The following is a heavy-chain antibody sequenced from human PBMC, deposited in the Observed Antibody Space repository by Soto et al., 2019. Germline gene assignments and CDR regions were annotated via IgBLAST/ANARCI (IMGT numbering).Heavy chain of an antibody. J-gene: IGHJ6*02. D-gene: IGHD6-25*01. CDR2: INPSGGST. V-gene: IGHV1-46*01. CDR3: AREEGAATLDYYYYGMDV. Sequence: ASVKVSCKASGYTFTGYYMHWVRQAPGQGLEWMGIINPSGGSTSYAQKFQGRVTMTRDTPTSTVYMELSSLRSEDTAVYYCAREEGAATLDYYYYGMDVWGQGTTVTVSS. CDR1: GYTFTGYY.